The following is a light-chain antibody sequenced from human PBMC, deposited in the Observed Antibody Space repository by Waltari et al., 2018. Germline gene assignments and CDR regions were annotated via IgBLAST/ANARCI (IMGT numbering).Light chain of an antibody. CDR2: DAS. V-gene: IGKV3-20*01. CDR3: QKYGTLPAT. Sequence: EIVLTQSPGTLSLSPGDRATLSCRASQSVSRTLAWYQQKPGQATRLLIYDASSRATGIPDRFSGSGSGTDFSLTISRLEPEDFAVYYCQKYGTLPATFGQGTKVEIK. J-gene: IGKJ1*01. CDR1: QSVSRT.